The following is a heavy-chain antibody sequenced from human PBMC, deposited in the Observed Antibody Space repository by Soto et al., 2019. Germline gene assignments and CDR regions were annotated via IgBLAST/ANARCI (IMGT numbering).Heavy chain of an antibody. D-gene: IGHD2-15*01. CDR1: GYTFTGYY. CDR3: ARAQTGGGPDAFDI. Sequence: ASVKVSCKASGYTFTGYYMHWVRQAPGQGLEWMGWINPNSGGTNDAQKFQGWVTMTRDTSISTDYMELSRLRSDDTAVDYCARAQTGGGPDAFDIWGQGTMVTVSS. CDR2: INPNSGGT. J-gene: IGHJ3*02. V-gene: IGHV1-2*04.